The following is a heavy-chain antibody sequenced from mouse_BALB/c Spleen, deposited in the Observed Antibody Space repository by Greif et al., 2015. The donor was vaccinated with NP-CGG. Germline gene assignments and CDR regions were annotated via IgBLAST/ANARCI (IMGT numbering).Heavy chain of an antibody. V-gene: IGHV5-4*02. D-gene: IGHD2-14*01. CDR1: GFTFSDYY. CDR3: ARDHYRYGGY. J-gene: IGHJ4*01. CDR2: ISDGGSYT. Sequence: EVQVVESGGGLVKPGGSLKLSCAASGFTFSDYYMYWVRQTPEKRLEWVATISDGGSYTYYPDSVKGRFTISRDNAKNNLYLQMSSLKSEDTAMYYCARDHYRYGGYWGQGTSVTVSS.